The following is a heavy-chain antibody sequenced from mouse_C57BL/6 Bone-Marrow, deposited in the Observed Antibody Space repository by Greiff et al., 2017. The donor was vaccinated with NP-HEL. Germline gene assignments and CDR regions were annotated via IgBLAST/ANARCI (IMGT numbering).Heavy chain of an antibody. Sequence: EVQLQQSGPVLVKPGASVKMSCKASGYTFTDYYMNWVKQSHGKSLEWIGVINPYNGGTSYNQKFKGKATLTVDKSSSTAYMERNSLTSADSAVYDCARWPNYYGSSYWYFDVWGTGTTVTVSA. CDR1: GYTFTDYY. CDR2: INPYNGGT. V-gene: IGHV1-19*01. D-gene: IGHD1-1*01. CDR3: ARWPNYYGSSYWYFDV. J-gene: IGHJ1*03.